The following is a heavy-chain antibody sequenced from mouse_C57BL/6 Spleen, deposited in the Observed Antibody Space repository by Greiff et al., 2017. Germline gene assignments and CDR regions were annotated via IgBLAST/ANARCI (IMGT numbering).Heavy chain of an antibody. Sequence: EVQVVESGPGLVKPSQSLSLTCSVTGYSITSGYYWNWIRQFPGNKLEWMGYISYDGSNNYNPSLKNRISITRDTSKNQFFLKLNSVTTEDTATYYCARGDGNYWFAYWGQGTLVTVSA. V-gene: IGHV3-6*01. CDR3: ARGDGNYWFAY. CDR2: ISYDGSN. J-gene: IGHJ3*01. D-gene: IGHD2-1*01. CDR1: GYSITSGYY.